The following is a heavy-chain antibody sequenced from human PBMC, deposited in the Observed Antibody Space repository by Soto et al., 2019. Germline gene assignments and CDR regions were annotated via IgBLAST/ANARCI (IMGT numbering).Heavy chain of an antibody. V-gene: IGHV1-18*01. CDR3: GRGYSSSWATYYYYYGMDV. CDR2: ISAYNGNT. D-gene: IGHD6-13*01. CDR1: GYTFTSYG. Sequence: ASVKVSCKASGYTFTSYGISWVRQAPGQGLEWMGWISAYNGNTNYAQKLQGRVTMTTDTSTSTAYMELRSLRSDDTAVYYCGRGYSSSWATYYYYYGMDVWGQGTTVTVSS. J-gene: IGHJ6*02.